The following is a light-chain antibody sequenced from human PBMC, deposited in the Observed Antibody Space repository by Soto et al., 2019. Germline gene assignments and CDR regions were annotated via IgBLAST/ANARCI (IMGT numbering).Light chain of an antibody. J-gene: IGKJ1*01. CDR3: QQSYSTPRT. CDR2: AAS. Sequence: DIQMTQSPSSLSASVGDRVTITCRASQSISSYLNWYQQKPGKAPKLLIYAASSLQSGAPSRFSGSGSGTDFTLTISSLQPEDFATYSCQQSYSTPRTFGQRTKVEIK. CDR1: QSISSY. V-gene: IGKV1-39*01.